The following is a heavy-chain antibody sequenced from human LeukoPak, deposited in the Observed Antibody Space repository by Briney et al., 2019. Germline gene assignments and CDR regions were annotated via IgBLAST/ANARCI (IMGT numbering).Heavy chain of an antibody. D-gene: IGHD5-18*01. J-gene: IGHJ4*02. CDR2: IYYSGST. CDR3: ARGGSYGHFDY. V-gene: IGHV4-61*08. CDR1: GGSISSGGYY. Sequence: SETLSLTCTVSGGSISSGGYYWSWIRQPPGKGLEWIGYIYYSGSTNYNPSLKSRVTISVDTSKNQFSLKLSSVTAADTAVYYCARGGSYGHFDYWGQGTLVTVSS.